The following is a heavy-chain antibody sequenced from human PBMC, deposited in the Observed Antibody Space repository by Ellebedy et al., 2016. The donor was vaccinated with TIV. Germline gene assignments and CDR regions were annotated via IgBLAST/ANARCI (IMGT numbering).Heavy chain of an antibody. CDR3: AKDYSSVSYYYMDV. CDR1: GFTFSSYA. J-gene: IGHJ6*03. CDR2: ITWSGGSI. V-gene: IGHV3-23*01. Sequence: GGSLRLXXAASGFTFSSYAMSWVRQAPGKGLEWVSSITWSGGSIDQADSVEGRFTISRDNGKNSLYLQMNSLRPEDTALYYCAKDYSSVSYYYMDVWGKGTTVTVSS. D-gene: IGHD2-21*01.